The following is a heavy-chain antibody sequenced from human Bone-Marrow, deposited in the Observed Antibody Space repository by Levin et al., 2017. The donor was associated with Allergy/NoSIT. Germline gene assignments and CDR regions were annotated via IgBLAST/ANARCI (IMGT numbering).Heavy chain of an antibody. J-gene: IGHJ6*02. CDR2: MSTSRGTI. D-gene: IGHD3-9*01. V-gene: IGHV3-11*01. CDR3: ASSYEIYYYYGLDV. CDR1: GFTLTDYY. Sequence: AGGSLRLSCAASGFTLTDYYMNWIRQAPGKGLEWVSYMSTSRGTIYYADSVKGRFTMSGDNAKNSLYLQMNSLRAEDTAVYYCASSYEIYYYYGLDVWGQGTTVTVSS.